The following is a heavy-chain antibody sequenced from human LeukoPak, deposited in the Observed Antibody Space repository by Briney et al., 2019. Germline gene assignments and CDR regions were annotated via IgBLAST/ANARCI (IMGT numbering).Heavy chain of an antibody. CDR3: ARGSLVLRFLEWLSQEAFDI. CDR2: INDSGST. D-gene: IGHD3-3*01. Sequence: SETLSLTCAVYGGSFSGYYWSWIRQPPGKGPEWIGEINDSGSTNYNPSLKSRVTISVDTSKNQFSLKLSSVTAADTAVYYCARGSLVLRFLEWLSQEAFDIWGQGTMVTVSS. J-gene: IGHJ3*02. V-gene: IGHV4-34*01. CDR1: GGSFSGYY.